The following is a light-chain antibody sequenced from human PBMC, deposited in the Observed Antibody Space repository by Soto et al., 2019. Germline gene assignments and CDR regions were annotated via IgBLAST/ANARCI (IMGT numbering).Light chain of an antibody. Sequence: EIVLTQSPGTLSLSPGERATLSCRASQSVSSSYLAWYQQKPGQAPRLLIYGASSRATGIPDRISVSGSGTYFTLTISRLEPEDFAVYYCQQYGSAPPRVTFGQGTKLEIK. CDR3: QQYGSAPPRVT. CDR2: GAS. J-gene: IGKJ2*01. CDR1: QSVSSSY. V-gene: IGKV3-20*01.